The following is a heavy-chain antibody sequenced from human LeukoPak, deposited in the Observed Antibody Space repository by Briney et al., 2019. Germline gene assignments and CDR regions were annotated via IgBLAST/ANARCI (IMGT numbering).Heavy chain of an antibody. CDR1: GGSISSGGYY. J-gene: IGHJ4*02. V-gene: IGHV4-31*03. CDR2: IYYSGST. CDR3: ARASIRGDDY. D-gene: IGHD3-10*01. Sequence: SETLSLTCTVSGGSISSGGYYWSWIRQHPGKGLEWIGYIYYSGSTYYNPSLKSRVTISLDTSKNQFSLKLTSVTAADTAVYYCARASIRGDDYWGQGTLVTVSS.